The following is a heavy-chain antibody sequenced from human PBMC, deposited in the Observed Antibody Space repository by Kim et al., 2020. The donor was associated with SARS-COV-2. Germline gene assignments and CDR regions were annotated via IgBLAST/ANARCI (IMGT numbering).Heavy chain of an antibody. Sequence: SETLSLTCTVSGGSISSYYWSWIRQPPGKGLEWIGYIYYSGSTNYNPSLKSRVTISVDTSKNQFSLKLSSVTAADTAVYYCARGPLYSSGWWLALDPWGQGTLVTVSS. D-gene: IGHD6-19*01. CDR3: ARGPLYSSGWWLALDP. J-gene: IGHJ5*02. CDR1: GGSISSYY. CDR2: IYYSGST. V-gene: IGHV4-59*13.